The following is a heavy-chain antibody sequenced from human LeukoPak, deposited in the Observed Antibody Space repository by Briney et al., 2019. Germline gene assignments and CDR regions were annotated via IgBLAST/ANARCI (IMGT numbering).Heavy chain of an antibody. Sequence: SETQSLPCTVSGDSIRSYYWSWIRQPAGKELEWIGCIYGSGTTNYNPSLKSRVTTLVDTSKNQFSLKLSSVTAADTAVYYCARSVNRGVTRHAMYYFDYWGQGLLVTVSS. D-gene: IGHD3-10*01. J-gene: IGHJ4*02. CDR1: GDSIRSYY. V-gene: IGHV4-4*07. CDR3: ARSVNRGVTRHAMYYFDY. CDR2: IYGSGTT.